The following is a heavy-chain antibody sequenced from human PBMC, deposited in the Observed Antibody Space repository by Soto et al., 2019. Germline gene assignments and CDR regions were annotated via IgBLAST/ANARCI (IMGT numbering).Heavy chain of an antibody. Sequence: GASVKVSCKASGYTFTSYYMHWVRQAPGQGLEWMGIINPSGGSTSYAQKFQGRVTMTRDTSTSTVYMELSSLRSEDTAVYYCARDRATYYDILTGYYDYYYYGMDVWGKGTTVTVSS. CDR3: ARDRATYYDILTGYYDYYYYGMDV. V-gene: IGHV1-46*01. D-gene: IGHD3-9*01. J-gene: IGHJ6*04. CDR1: GYTFTSYY. CDR2: INPSGGST.